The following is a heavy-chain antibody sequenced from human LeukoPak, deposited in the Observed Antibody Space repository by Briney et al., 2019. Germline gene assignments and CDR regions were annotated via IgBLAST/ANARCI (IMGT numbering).Heavy chain of an antibody. Sequence: GGSLRLSCAASGFTFSSYAMSWVRQAPGKELEWVSAISGSGGSTYYADSVKGRFTISRDNSKNTLYLQMNSLRAEDTAVYYCAKDSDRIVVVTAIAYWGQGTLVTVSS. D-gene: IGHD2-21*02. CDR2: ISGSGGST. J-gene: IGHJ4*02. CDR1: GFTFSSYA. CDR3: AKDSDRIVVVTAIAY. V-gene: IGHV3-23*01.